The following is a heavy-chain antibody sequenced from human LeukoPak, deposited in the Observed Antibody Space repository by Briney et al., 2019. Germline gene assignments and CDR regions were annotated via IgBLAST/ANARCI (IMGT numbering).Heavy chain of an antibody. Sequence: ASVKVSCKASGYTFTSYGISWVRQAPGQGLEWMGWISAYNGNTNYAQKLQGRVTMTTDTSTSTAYMELRSLRSDDTAVYYCARSEYSSSWGVKWFDPWGQGTLVTVSS. D-gene: IGHD6-13*01. CDR3: ARSEYSSSWGVKWFDP. CDR1: GYTFTSYG. V-gene: IGHV1-18*01. CDR2: ISAYNGNT. J-gene: IGHJ5*02.